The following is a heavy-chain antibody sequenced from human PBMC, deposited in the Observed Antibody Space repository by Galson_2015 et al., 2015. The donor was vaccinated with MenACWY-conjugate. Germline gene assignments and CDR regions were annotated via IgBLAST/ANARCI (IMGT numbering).Heavy chain of an antibody. Sequence: SLRLSCAASGFRFTDYWMTWVRQAPGKGLDWVANIHQGGSRAYYADSVKGRFTISRDNAKNSVFLQMSSLRPEDSAVYSCGRDGDYGGHGGIDVWGPGATVPLSS. D-gene: IGHD4-23*01. CDR2: IHQGGSRA. J-gene: IGHJ6*02. CDR3: GRDGDYGGHGGIDV. CDR1: GFRFTDYW. V-gene: IGHV3-7*03.